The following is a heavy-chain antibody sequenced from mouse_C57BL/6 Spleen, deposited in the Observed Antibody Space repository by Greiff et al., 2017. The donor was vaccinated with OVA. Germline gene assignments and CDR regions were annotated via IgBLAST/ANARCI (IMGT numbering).Heavy chain of an antibody. Sequence: VKLQESGAELVRPGTSVKVSCKASGYAFTNYLIEWVKQRPGQGLEWIGVINPGSGGTNYNEKFKGKATLTADKSSSTAYMQLSSLTSEDSAVYFCARSHYYGSSYKYFDVWGTGTTVTVSS. CDR2: INPGSGGT. V-gene: IGHV1-54*01. J-gene: IGHJ1*03. D-gene: IGHD1-1*01. CDR1: GYAFTNYL. CDR3: ARSHYYGSSYKYFDV.